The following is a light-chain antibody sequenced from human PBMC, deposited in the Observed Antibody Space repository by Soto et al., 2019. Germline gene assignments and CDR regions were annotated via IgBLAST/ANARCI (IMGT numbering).Light chain of an antibody. CDR2: DVS. CDR1: SSGVGGYNY. V-gene: IGLV2-14*01. J-gene: IGLJ1*01. CDR3: TSYTSSRTRYV. Sequence: QSVLTQPASVSGSPGQSITISCTGTSSGVGGYNYVSWYQQHPGKAPKVMISDVSNRPSGGSHRFSGSKSGNTAYLTVSGLQGEDEAVSYSTSYTSSRTRYVLGTGTKLTVL.